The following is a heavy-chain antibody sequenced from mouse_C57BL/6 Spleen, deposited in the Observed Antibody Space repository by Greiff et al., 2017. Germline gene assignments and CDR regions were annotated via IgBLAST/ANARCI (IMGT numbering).Heavy chain of an antibody. CDR2: IDPSDSYT. V-gene: IGHV1-69*01. J-gene: IGHJ4*01. CDR3: ARHYYGSSHGAMDY. CDR1: GYTFTSYW. D-gene: IGHD1-1*01. Sequence: VQLQQPGAELVMPGASVKLSCKASGYTFTSYWMHWVKQRPGQGLEWIGEIDPSDSYTNYNQKFKGKSTFTVDKSSSTAYMQLSSLTSEDSAVYYCARHYYGSSHGAMDYWGQGTSVTVSS.